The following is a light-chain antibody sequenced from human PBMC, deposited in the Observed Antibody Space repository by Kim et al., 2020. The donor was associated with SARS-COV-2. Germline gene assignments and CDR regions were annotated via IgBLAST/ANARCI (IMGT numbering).Light chain of an antibody. J-gene: IGKJ5*01. CDR3: QQFGGSPPIT. Sequence: ETAPSSCRASQSSDSRKLHWYPQKPGPSPRLLIFCASSRATRIPDRFNGSGSWTDFTLTISRLEPEDFAVYYCQQFGGSPPITFGQVTRLEIK. CDR2: CAS. CDR1: QSSDSRK. V-gene: IGKV3-20*01.